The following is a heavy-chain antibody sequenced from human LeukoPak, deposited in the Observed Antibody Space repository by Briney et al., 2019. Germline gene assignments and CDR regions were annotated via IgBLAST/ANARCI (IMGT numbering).Heavy chain of an antibody. V-gene: IGHV4-34*01. Sequence: PSETLSLTCAVYGGSFSGYYWSWIRQPPGKGLEWIGEINHSGSTNYNPSLKSRVTISVDMSKNQFSLKLSSVTAADTAVYYCARRPVYCSSTSCAPRAFDYWGQGTLVTVSS. D-gene: IGHD2-2*01. J-gene: IGHJ4*02. CDR3: ARRPVYCSSTSCAPRAFDY. CDR1: GGSFSGYY. CDR2: INHSGST.